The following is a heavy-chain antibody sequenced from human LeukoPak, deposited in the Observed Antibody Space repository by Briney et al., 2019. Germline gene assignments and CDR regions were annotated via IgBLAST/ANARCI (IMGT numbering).Heavy chain of an antibody. D-gene: IGHD6-13*01. CDR1: GGSMSSSTYY. Sequence: SETLSLTCTVFGGSMSSSTYYWGWIRQPPGKGLEWIGYIYYSGSTNYNPSLKSRVTISVDTSKNQFSLKLSSVTAADTAVYYCASPSNLNQAAAGDGYFDLWGRGTLVTVSS. V-gene: IGHV4-61*05. J-gene: IGHJ2*01. CDR3: ASPSNLNQAAAGDGYFDL. CDR2: IYYSGST.